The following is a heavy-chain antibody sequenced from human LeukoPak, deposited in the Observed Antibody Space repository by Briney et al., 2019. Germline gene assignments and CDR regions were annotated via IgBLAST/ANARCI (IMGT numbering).Heavy chain of an antibody. CDR3: ARPRLLFGSGPILV. V-gene: IGHV4-39*01. Sequence: SETLSLTCTVSGGSISSSSYYWGWIRQPPGKGLEWIGSIYYSGSIYYNPSLKSRVTISVDTSKNQFSLKLSSVTAADTAVYFCARPRLLFGSGPILVWGQGTLVTVSS. CDR1: GGSISSSSYY. J-gene: IGHJ4*02. D-gene: IGHD3-10*01. CDR2: IYYSGSI.